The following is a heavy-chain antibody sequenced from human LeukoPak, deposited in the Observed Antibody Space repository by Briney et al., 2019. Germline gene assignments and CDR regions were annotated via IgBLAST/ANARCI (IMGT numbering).Heavy chain of an antibody. Sequence: GSSVKVSCKASGGTFSSYAISWVRQAPGQGLEWMGGIIPIFGTANYAQKFQGRVTITADESTSTAYMELSSLRSEDTAVYYCARGPVDTAMDPLYYFDYWGQGTLVTVSP. D-gene: IGHD5-18*01. CDR3: ARGPVDTAMDPLYYFDY. CDR1: GGTFSSYA. J-gene: IGHJ4*02. V-gene: IGHV1-69*01. CDR2: IIPIFGTA.